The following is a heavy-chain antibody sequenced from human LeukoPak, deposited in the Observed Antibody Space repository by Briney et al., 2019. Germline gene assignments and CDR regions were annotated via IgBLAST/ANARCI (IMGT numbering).Heavy chain of an antibody. Sequence: SETLSLTCAVYGGSFSGYYWSWIRQPPGKGLEWIGEINHSGSTNYNPSHKSRVTISVDTSKNQFSLKLSSVTAADTAVYYCAMVRGGPFDYWGQGTQVTVSS. J-gene: IGHJ4*02. V-gene: IGHV4-34*01. CDR1: GGSFSGYY. CDR3: AMVRGGPFDY. CDR2: INHSGST. D-gene: IGHD3-10*01.